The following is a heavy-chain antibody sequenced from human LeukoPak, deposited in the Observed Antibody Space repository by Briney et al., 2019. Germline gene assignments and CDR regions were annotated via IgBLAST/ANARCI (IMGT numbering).Heavy chain of an antibody. Sequence: ASVKVSCKAPGYTFTGYYLHWVRQAPGQGPEWMGWINPKSGVTNYAQKFQGRVTMTSDTSISTAYMNFSRLRSDDTAMYYCSRDLGVAVRPFSLFYWGQGTLVTVSS. CDR2: INPKSGVT. CDR3: SRDLGVAVRPFSLFY. V-gene: IGHV1-2*02. J-gene: IGHJ4*02. CDR1: GYTFTGYY. D-gene: IGHD6-6*01.